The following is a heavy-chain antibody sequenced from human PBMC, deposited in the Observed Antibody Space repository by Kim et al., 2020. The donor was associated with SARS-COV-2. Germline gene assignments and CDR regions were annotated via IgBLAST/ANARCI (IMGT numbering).Heavy chain of an antibody. J-gene: IGHJ4*02. CDR1: GGSFSGYY. V-gene: IGHV4-34*01. D-gene: IGHD6-6*01. Sequence: SETLSLTCAVYGGSFSGYYWSWIRQPPGKGLEWIGEINHSGSTNYNPSLKSRVTISVDTSKNQFSLKLSSVTAADTAVYYCATGIAARRDYFDYWGQGTLVTVSS. CDR2: INHSGST. CDR3: ATGIAARRDYFDY.